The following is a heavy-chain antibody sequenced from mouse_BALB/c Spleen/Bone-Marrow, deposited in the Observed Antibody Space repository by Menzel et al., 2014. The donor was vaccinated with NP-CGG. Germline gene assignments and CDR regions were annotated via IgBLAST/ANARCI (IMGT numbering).Heavy chain of an antibody. J-gene: IGHJ2*01. D-gene: IGHD1-3*01. V-gene: IGHV7-3*02. CDR1: GFTFTDYY. Sequence: DVHLVESGGGLVQPGGSLRLSCATSGFTFTDYYMNWVRQPPGKALEWLGFIRNKANGYTTEYSASVKGRFTISRDNSQSILYLQMNTLRAEDSATYYCARDKGSVLFDYWGQGTTLTVSS. CDR3: ARDKGSVLFDY. CDR2: IRNKANGYTT.